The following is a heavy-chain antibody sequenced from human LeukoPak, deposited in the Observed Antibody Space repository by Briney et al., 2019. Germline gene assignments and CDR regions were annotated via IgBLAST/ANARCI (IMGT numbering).Heavy chain of an antibody. CDR1: GVPISSYY. CDR2: IYYSGNT. V-gene: IGHV4-59*01. D-gene: IGHD6-19*01. Sequence: SETLSLTCTVSGVPISSYYWSWIRQSPGKGLEWIGYIYYSGNTNYNPSLKSRITISIDTSKNQFSLKLSSVTAADTAVYYCARVGSGCFDYWGKGTLVTVSS. CDR3: ARVGSGCFDY. J-gene: IGHJ4*02.